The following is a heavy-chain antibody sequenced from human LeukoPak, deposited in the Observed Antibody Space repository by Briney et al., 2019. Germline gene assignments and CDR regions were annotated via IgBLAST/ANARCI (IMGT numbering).Heavy chain of an antibody. CDR1: GFIFSSYQ. Sequence: PGGSLRLSCAASGFIFSSYQMHWVRQAPGKGLVWVSRINSDGSSTKYADSVKGRFTIFRDNAKNTLYLQMNSLRADETAVYYCAREYDFWGGCPSYFDYWGQGTLVTVSS. CDR3: AREYDFWGGCPSYFDY. V-gene: IGHV3-74*01. CDR2: INSDGSST. D-gene: IGHD3-3*01. J-gene: IGHJ4*02.